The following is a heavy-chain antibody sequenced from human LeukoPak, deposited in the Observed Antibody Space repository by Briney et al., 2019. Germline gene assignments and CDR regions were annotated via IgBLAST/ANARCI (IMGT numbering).Heavy chain of an antibody. V-gene: IGHV4-4*07. D-gene: IGHD3-10*01. J-gene: IGHJ4*02. CDR1: GGSISSYY. Sequence: SETLSLTCTVSGGSISSYYWSWIRQPAGKGLEWIGRIYTSGSTNYNPSLKSRVTMSVDTSKNQFSLKLSSVTAADTAVYYCARAAPQYYYGSGSYFFDYWGQGTLVTVSS. CDR2: IYTSGST. CDR3: ARAAPQYYYGSGSYFFDY.